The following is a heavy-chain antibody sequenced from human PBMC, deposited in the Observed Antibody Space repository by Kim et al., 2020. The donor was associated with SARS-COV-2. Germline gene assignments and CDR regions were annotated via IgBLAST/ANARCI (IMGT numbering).Heavy chain of an antibody. CDR3: ARLRIAAAGTGFDP. V-gene: IGHV5-51*01. D-gene: IGHD6-13*01. Sequence: RPSFQGQVTISADTSISTAYLQWSSLKASDTAMYYCARLRIAAAGTGFDPWGQGTLVTVSS. J-gene: IGHJ5*02.